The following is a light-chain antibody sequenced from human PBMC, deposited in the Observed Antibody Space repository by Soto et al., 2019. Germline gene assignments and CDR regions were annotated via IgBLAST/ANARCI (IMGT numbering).Light chain of an antibody. CDR2: DVS. J-gene: IGLJ1*01. CDR3: SSYTVRGTIV. CDR1: SSDVGGYNY. Sequence: SALTQPASVSGSPGQSITVSSTGTSSDVGGYNYVSWYQQHPGKAPKLIIYDVSVRPSGVSDRFSASKSGNTASLTISGLQAEDEADYYCSSYTVRGTIVFGGGTKVT. V-gene: IGLV2-14*03.